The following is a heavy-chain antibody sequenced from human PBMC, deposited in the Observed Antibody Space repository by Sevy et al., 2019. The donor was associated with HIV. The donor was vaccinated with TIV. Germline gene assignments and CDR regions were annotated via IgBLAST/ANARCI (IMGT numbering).Heavy chain of an antibody. D-gene: IGHD2-8*01. J-gene: IGHJ4*02. CDR2: LSFGCGKI. V-gene: IGHV3-23*01. CDR1: GFAFYDYS. Sequence: GGFLRLSCAASGFAFYDYSMSWIRQAPGKGLERVATLSFGCGKINYADSVKGRFTISRNNSKNSFYLQMDNLRVEDTALYYCAREGCTRPHDYWGQGTRVHVSS. CDR3: AREGCTRPHDY.